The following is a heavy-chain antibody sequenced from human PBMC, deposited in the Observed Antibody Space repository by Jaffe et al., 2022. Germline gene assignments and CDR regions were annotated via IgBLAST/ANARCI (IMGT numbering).Heavy chain of an antibody. J-gene: IGHJ1*01. CDR1: GFTFSSYA. V-gene: IGHV3-23*01. CDR2: ISGSGGST. CDR3: AKGVVVIAIEVAEYFQH. D-gene: IGHD2-21*01. Sequence: EVQLLESGGGLVQPGGSLRLSCAASGFTFSSYAMSWVRQAPGKGLEWVSAISGSGGSTYYADSVKGRFTISRDNSKNTLYLQMNSLRAEDTAVYYCAKGVVVIAIEVAEYFQHWGQGTLVTVSS.